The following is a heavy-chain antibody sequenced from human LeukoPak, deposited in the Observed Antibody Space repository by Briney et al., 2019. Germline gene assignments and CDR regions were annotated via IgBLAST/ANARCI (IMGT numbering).Heavy chain of an antibody. D-gene: IGHD1/OR15-1a*01. CDR3: ARGPSMAIGEHDY. CDR1: GGSISSGSYY. CDR2: IYTSGST. J-gene: IGHJ4*02. Sequence: SETLSLTCTVSGGSISSGSYYWSWIRQPAGKGLEWIGRIYTSGSTNYNPSLKSRVTISVDTSKNQFSLKLSSVTAADTAVYYCARGPSMAIGEHDYWGQGTLVTVSS. V-gene: IGHV4-61*02.